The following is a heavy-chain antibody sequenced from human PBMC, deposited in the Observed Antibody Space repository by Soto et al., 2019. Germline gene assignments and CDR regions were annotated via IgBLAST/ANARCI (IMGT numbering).Heavy chain of an antibody. CDR1: GDSISSLY. J-gene: IGHJ4*02. Sequence: QVQLQESGPGLVKPSETLSLTCTVSGDSISSLYWSWIRQPPGKGLEWIGYIYYSGSINYNPSLKRRVTKSVDPSKNQFSLRLSSVTAADTAVYYCAKSLWDTSGWKTDYWGQGTLVTVSS. V-gene: IGHV4-59*01. D-gene: IGHD6-19*01. CDR3: AKSLWDTSGWKTDY. CDR2: IYYSGSI.